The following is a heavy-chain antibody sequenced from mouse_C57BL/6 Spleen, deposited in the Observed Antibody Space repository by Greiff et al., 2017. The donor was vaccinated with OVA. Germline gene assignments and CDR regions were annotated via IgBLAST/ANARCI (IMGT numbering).Heavy chain of an antibody. D-gene: IGHD1-1*01. CDR2: INPGSGGT. V-gene: IGHV1-54*01. CDR3: ARGSLSQNYFDY. J-gene: IGHJ2*01. CDR1: GYAFTNYL. Sequence: VQLQQSGAELVRPGTSVKVSCKASGYAFTNYLIEWVKQRPGQGLEWIGVINPGSGGTNYNEKFKGKATLTVDKSSSTAYMQLSSLTSEDSAVYFCARGSLSQNYFDYWGQGTTLTVSS.